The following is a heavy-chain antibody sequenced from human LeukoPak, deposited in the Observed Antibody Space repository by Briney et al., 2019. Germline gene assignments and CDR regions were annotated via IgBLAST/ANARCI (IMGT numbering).Heavy chain of an antibody. D-gene: IGHD2-8*01. Sequence: SETLSLTCTASGGSINNYYWSWIRQPPGKGLEWLGYIYSSGVTNYNPSLQSRLTISLDTSNNQFSLRVDSVTAADTAIYYCARHDNVPVIRHGFDHWGHGTLVTVSS. J-gene: IGHJ4*01. CDR2: IYSSGVT. CDR1: GGSINNYY. CDR3: ARHDNVPVIRHGFDH. V-gene: IGHV4-59*08.